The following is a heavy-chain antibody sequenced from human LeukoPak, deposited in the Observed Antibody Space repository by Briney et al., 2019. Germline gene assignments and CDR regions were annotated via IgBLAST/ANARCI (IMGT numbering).Heavy chain of an antibody. J-gene: IGHJ6*03. CDR1: GFTFSNYA. CDR2: ISGRGDKT. V-gene: IGHV3-23*01. CDR3: AKDTSAWWYHRAYMDV. D-gene: IGHD2-15*01. Sequence: GGSLRLSCAASGFTFSNYAMSWIRQAPGRGLEGVSAISGRGDKTYHADSVKGRFTISRDNSRNTLSLQVNSLRAEDTAVYYCAKDTSAWWYHRAYMDVWGKGTTVTVSS.